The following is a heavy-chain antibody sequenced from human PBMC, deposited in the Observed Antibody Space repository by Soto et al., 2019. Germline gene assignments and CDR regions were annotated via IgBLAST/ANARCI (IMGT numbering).Heavy chain of an antibody. V-gene: IGHV3-21*01. CDR1: GFTFSSYS. J-gene: IGHJ4*02. Sequence: EVQLVESGGGLVKPGGSLRLSCAASGFTFSSYSMNWVRQAPGKGLEWVSSISSSSSYIYYADSVKGRFTISRDNAKNSLYRQMNSLRAEDTAVYYCATLLRGGYDYGYFDYWGQGTLVTVSS. CDR3: ATLLRGGYDYGYFDY. D-gene: IGHD5-12*01. CDR2: ISSSSSYI.